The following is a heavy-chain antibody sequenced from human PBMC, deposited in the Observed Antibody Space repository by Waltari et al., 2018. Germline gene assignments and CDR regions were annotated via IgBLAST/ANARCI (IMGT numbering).Heavy chain of an antibody. V-gene: IGHV4-39*07. CDR3: ARDRIVVVPAATRAFDY. J-gene: IGHJ4*02. CDR1: GGSISSSSYY. Sequence: QLQLQEPGPGLVKPSETLSLTCTVSGGSISSSSYYWGWIRQPPGKGLEWIGSIYYSGSTYYNPSLKSRVTISVDTSKNQFSLKLSSVTAADTAVYYCARDRIVVVPAATRAFDYWGQGTLVTVSS. D-gene: IGHD2-2*01. CDR2: IYYSGST.